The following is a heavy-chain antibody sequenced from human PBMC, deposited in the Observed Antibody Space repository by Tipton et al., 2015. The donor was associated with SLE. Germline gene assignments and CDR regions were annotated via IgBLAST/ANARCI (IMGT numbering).Heavy chain of an antibody. CDR3: ARNTGYCSGSSCFPWIT. D-gene: IGHD2-15*01. Sequence: TLSLTCTVSGGSTSNYYWSWIRQPAGKGLEWIGRIYTSGYTDYNPSLKSRVTMSVDTSKNQFSLNLNSVTAADTAIYYCARNTGYCSGSSCFPWITWGQGTLLTVSS. CDR1: GGSTSNYY. V-gene: IGHV4-4*07. CDR2: IYTSGYT. J-gene: IGHJ5*02.